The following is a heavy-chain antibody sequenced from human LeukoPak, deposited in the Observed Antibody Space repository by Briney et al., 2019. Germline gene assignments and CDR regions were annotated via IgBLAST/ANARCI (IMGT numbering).Heavy chain of an antibody. Sequence: GGSLRLSCAASGFTFSSYSMNWVRQAPGKGLEWVSYISSSSSTIYYADSVKGRFTISRDNAKNSLYLQMNSLRAEDTAVYYCARDRPALVVTKGYFDYWGQGTLVTVSS. J-gene: IGHJ4*02. D-gene: IGHD3-22*01. CDR1: GFTFSSYS. CDR3: ARDRPALVVTKGYFDY. V-gene: IGHV3-48*04. CDR2: ISSSSSTI.